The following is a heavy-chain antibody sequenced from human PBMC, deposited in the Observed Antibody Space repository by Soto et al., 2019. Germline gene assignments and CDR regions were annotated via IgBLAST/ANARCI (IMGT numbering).Heavy chain of an antibody. Sequence: QITLKESGPTLVKPTQTLTLTCTFSGFSLSTSGVGVGWIRQPPGKALEWLALIYWDDDKSYSPPLESRLTITQDTANNQVVHTMTNMDPVDTAKYYCACIGDKVMFTWAKGTLVTVSS. CDR3: ACIGDKVMFT. V-gene: IGHV2-5*02. J-gene: IGHJ5*02. D-gene: IGHD5-18*01. CDR1: GFSLSTSGVG. CDR2: IYWDDDK.